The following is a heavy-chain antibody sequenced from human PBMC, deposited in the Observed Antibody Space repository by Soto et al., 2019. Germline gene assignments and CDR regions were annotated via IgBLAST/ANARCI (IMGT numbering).Heavy chain of an antibody. Sequence: SETLSLTGTVSGGSISSGGYYWSWIRQHPGKGLEWIWYIYYSGSTYYNPSLKSRVTISVDTSKNQFSLKLSSVTAADTAVYYCARVSRERTPGYFYYLGQGTLLTVSS. CDR1: GGSISSGGYY. CDR3: ARVSRERTPGYFYY. D-gene: IGHD1-26*01. V-gene: IGHV4-31*03. J-gene: IGHJ4*02. CDR2: IYYSGST.